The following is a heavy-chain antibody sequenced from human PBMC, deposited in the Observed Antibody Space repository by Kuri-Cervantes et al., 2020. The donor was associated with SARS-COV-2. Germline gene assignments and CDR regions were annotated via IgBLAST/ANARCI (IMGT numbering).Heavy chain of an antibody. Sequence: SVKVSCKDSGYTFTGYYMHWVRQAPGQGLEWMGGIIPIFGTANYAQKFQGRVTITADESTSTAYMELSSLRTEDTAVYYCARGPKESLEYSSGHYYYYGMDVWGQGTTVTVSS. CDR2: IIPIFGTA. J-gene: IGHJ6*02. CDR1: GYTFTGYY. CDR3: ARGPKESLEYSSGHYYYYGMDV. D-gene: IGHD6-19*01. V-gene: IGHV1-69*13.